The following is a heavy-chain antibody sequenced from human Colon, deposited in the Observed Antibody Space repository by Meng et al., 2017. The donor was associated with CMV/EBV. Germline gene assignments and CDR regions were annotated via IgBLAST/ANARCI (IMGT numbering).Heavy chain of an antibody. CDR3: ASGRLQWLLSR. CDR2: INPHSGGT. Sequence: ASVKVSCKASGYPFTGYYLHWVRQAPGQGLEWMGWINPHSGGTTYALKFQGRVTMTRDTSVSTAYMELSRLRPDGTADYYCASGRLQWLLSRWGQGTLVTVSS. V-gene: IGHV1-2*02. CDR1: GYPFTGYY. J-gene: IGHJ4*02. D-gene: IGHD3-3*01.